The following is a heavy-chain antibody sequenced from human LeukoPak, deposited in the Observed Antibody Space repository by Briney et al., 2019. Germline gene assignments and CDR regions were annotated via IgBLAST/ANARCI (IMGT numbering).Heavy chain of an antibody. CDR1: GGTFSSYA. CDR2: IIPILGIA. Sequence: ASVKVSCKASGGTFSSYAISWVRQAPGQGLEWMGRIIPILGIANYAQKFQGRVTITADKSTSTAYMELSSLRSEDTAVYYCAPNELYYYDSSGYYYGWGQGTLVTVSS. J-gene: IGHJ4*02. D-gene: IGHD3-22*01. V-gene: IGHV1-69*04. CDR3: APNELYYYDSSGYYYG.